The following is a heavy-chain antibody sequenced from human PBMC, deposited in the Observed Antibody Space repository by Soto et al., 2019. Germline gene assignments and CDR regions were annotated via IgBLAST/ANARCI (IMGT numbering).Heavy chain of an antibody. CDR1: GDSIRSYY. CDR3: ARAYGGFDNGLAV. Sequence: SQTHTLPCTVSGDSIRSYYCPRILQPPGKGLELSGYIYYSGSTRYNPSLKSRVTISVDMSKNQFSLKLSSVIAADTAVYYCARAYGGFDNGLAVWGKGTAVTVSS. D-gene: IGHD2-15*01. V-gene: IGHV4-59*01. CDR2: IYYSGST. J-gene: IGHJ6*04.